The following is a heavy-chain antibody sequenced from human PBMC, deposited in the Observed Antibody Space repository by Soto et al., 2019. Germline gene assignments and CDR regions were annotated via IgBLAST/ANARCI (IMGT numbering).Heavy chain of an antibody. CDR3: ARVHSGSYHYFDY. J-gene: IGHJ4*02. Sequence: GGSLRLSCAASGFTVSSYHMSWVRQAPGKGLEWVSVLYSAGSADFADSVKGRFTISRDNSKNTLYLQMSSLRAEDTAVYYCARVHSGSYHYFDYWGQGTLVTVSS. D-gene: IGHD6-13*01. CDR1: GFTVSSYH. V-gene: IGHV3-66*01. CDR2: LYSAGSA.